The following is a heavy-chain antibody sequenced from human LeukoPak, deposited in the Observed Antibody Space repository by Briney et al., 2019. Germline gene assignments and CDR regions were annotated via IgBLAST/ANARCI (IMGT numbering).Heavy chain of an antibody. CDR2: VYTSGST. CDR1: DGSISSGSYY. V-gene: IGHV4-61*02. CDR3: ARAGRSLYAAPYFDY. D-gene: IGHD6-13*01. J-gene: IGHJ4*02. Sequence: SQTLSLTCTVSDGSISSGSYYWSWIRQPAGKGLEWIGRVYTSGSTYYNPSLKSRVTISVDTSKNQFSLKLNSVTAADSAVYYCARAGRSLYAAPYFDYWGQGTLVTVSS.